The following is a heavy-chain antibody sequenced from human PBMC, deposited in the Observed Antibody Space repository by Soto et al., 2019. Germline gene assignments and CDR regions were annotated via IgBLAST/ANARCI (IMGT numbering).Heavy chain of an antibody. J-gene: IGHJ4*02. D-gene: IGHD3-22*01. CDR2: MNPNSGDT. Sequence: DSVKVSCKASGYTFTGYYVHWVRQAPGQGLEWMGWMNPNSGDTDYAQKFQGRVTMTRDTSISTAYMELNSLSSDDTAVYYCARASMIVEKYDFWGQGTQVTVSS. V-gene: IGHV1-2*02. CDR3: ARASMIVEKYDF. CDR1: GYTFTGYY.